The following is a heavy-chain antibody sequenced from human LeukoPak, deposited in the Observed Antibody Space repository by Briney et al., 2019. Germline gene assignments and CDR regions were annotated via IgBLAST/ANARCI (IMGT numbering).Heavy chain of an antibody. Sequence: PGGSLRLSCAASGFTFSSYAMHWVRQAPGKGLEWVAVISYDGSNKCYADSVKGRFTISRDNSKNTLYLQMNSLRAEDTAVYYCARDLQQLSFDYWGQGTLVTVSS. CDR3: ARDLQQLSFDY. J-gene: IGHJ4*02. D-gene: IGHD4-11*01. V-gene: IGHV3-30-3*01. CDR2: ISYDGSNK. CDR1: GFTFSSYA.